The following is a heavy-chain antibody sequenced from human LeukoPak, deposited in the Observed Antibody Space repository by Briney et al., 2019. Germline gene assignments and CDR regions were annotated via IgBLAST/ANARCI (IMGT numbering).Heavy chain of an antibody. Sequence: GGSLRLSCAGSGFIFGGYTMNWVRQAPGKGLEWLSYISPSGGNKFYADSVKGRFTISRDNAKNSVFLQMNSPRVEDTAVYYCASRRSGWPNDAFDIWGQGTMVTVTS. J-gene: IGHJ3*02. V-gene: IGHV3-48*04. CDR1: GFIFGGYT. CDR2: ISPSGGNK. CDR3: ASRRSGWPNDAFDI. D-gene: IGHD6-19*01.